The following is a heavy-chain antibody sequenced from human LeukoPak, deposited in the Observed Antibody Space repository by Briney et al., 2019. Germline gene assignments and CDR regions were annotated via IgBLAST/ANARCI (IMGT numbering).Heavy chain of an antibody. CDR1: GGSFSGYY. J-gene: IGHJ4*02. CDR3: ASGLPGRVIPPDFDY. CDR2: INHSGST. V-gene: IGHV4-34*01. Sequence: PSETLSLTCAVYGGSFSGYYWSWIRQPPGKGLEWIGEINHSGSTNYNPSLKSRVTISVDTSKNQFSLKLSSVTAADTAVYYCASGLPGRVIPPDFDYWGQGTLVTVSS. D-gene: IGHD3-16*02.